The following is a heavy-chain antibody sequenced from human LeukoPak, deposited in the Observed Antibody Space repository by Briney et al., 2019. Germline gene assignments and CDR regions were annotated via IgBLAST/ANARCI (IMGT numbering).Heavy chain of an antibody. CDR1: GGSFSGYY. CDR2: INHSGST. CDR3: ARGPSKIRLWYRAFDY. V-gene: IGHV4-34*01. J-gene: IGHJ4*02. Sequence: PSETLSLTCAVYGGSFSGYYWSWIRQPPGKGLEWIGEINHSGSTNYNPSLKSRVTISVDTSKNQFSLKLSSVTAADTAVYYCARGPSKIRLWYRAFDYWGQGTLVTVSS. D-gene: IGHD5-18*01.